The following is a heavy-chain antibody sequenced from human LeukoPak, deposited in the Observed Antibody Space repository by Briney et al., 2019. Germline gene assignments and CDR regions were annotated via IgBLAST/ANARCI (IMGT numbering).Heavy chain of an antibody. CDR3: ARVRGYCSSTICYRYYFDY. V-gene: IGHV4-38-2*02. J-gene: IGHJ4*02. D-gene: IGHD2-2*01. CDR2: IYHSGST. Sequence: SETLSLTCTVSGYSISSGYYWGWVRQPPGKGLEWIGTIYHSGSTYYNPSLKSRVAISVDTSKNQFSLKLTSVTAADTAVYYCARVRGYCSSTICYRYYFDYWGQGTLVTVSS. CDR1: GYSISSGYY.